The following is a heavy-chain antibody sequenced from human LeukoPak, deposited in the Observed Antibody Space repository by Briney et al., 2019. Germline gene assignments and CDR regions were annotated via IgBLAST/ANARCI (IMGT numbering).Heavy chain of an antibody. V-gene: IGHV4-59*01. J-gene: IGHJ4*02. CDR3: ARGDRSGPWDY. CDR1: GGSISSYY. CDR2: IYYSGNT. D-gene: IGHD3-22*01. Sequence: SETLSLTCTVSGGSISSYYWSWIRQPPGKGLEWIGHIYYSGNTNYNPSLKSRVTISVDTSKNQFSLKLSSVTAADTAVYHCARGDRSGPWDYWGQRTMLIVSS.